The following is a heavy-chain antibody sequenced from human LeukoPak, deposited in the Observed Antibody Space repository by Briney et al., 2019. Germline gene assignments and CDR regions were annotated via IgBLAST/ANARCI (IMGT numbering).Heavy chain of an antibody. V-gene: IGHV3-23*01. CDR2: ISDSGGTT. D-gene: IGHD3-10*01. CDR1: GFTFSSYA. J-gene: IGHJ5*02. Sequence: PGGSLRPSCAASGFTFSSYAMSWVRQAPGKGLEWVASISDSGGTTYYLDSVRGRFTISRDNSKNTLYLQMNSLRAEDTAIYSCARDIRGSGNYGWFDPWGQGTLVTVSS. CDR3: ARDIRGSGNYGWFDP.